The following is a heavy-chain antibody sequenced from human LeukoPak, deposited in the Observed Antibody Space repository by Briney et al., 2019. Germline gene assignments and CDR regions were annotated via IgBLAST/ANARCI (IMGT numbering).Heavy chain of an antibody. CDR3: ARGKITIFGVRDAFDI. D-gene: IGHD3-3*01. Sequence: ASVKVSCKASGYTFTSYAMHWVRQAPGQRFEWMGWINAGNGNTKYSQEFQGRVTITRDTSASTAYMELSSLRSEDMAVYYCARGKITIFGVRDAFDIWGQGTMVTVSS. J-gene: IGHJ3*02. V-gene: IGHV1-3*03. CDR2: INAGNGNT. CDR1: GYTFTSYA.